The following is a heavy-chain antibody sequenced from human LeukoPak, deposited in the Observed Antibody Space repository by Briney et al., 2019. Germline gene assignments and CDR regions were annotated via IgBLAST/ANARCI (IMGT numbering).Heavy chain of an antibody. CDR1: GYTFTSYG. Sequence: ASVKVSCKASGYTFTSYGISWVRQAPGQGLEWMGWISAYNGNTNCAQKLQGRVTMTTDTSTSTAYMELRSLRSDDTAVYYCARDLQQQLVRGYHDAFDIWGQGTMVTVSS. V-gene: IGHV1-18*01. CDR3: ARDLQQQLVRGYHDAFDI. CDR2: ISAYNGNT. D-gene: IGHD6-13*01. J-gene: IGHJ3*02.